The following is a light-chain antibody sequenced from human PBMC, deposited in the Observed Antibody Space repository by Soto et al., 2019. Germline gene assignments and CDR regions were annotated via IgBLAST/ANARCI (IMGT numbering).Light chain of an antibody. V-gene: IGKV3-15*01. J-gene: IGKJ5*01. CDR2: GAS. CDR3: QQYKNWPPIT. CDR1: QSVSSN. Sequence: EIVLTQSPGTLSLSPGEGATLSCRAIQSVSSNYLAWYQQKPGQAPRLLIYGASTRATGFPARFSGSGSGTEFTLTISSLQSEDFAVYYCQQYKNWPPITFGQGTRLEIK.